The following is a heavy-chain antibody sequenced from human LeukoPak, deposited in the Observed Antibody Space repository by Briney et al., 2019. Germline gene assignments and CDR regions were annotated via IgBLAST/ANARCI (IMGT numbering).Heavy chain of an antibody. D-gene: IGHD5-18*01. CDR1: GFTFSNYG. Sequence: GGSLRLSCAASGFTFSNYGMSWVRQAPRKGLEWVSTISGSGGSIYYADSVKGRFTISRDNSKNTLYLQMSSLRAEDTAVYYCAKGDTGIIRRYYFDYWGQGTLVTVSS. CDR3: AKGDTGIIRRYYFDY. CDR2: ISGSGGSI. J-gene: IGHJ4*02. V-gene: IGHV3-23*01.